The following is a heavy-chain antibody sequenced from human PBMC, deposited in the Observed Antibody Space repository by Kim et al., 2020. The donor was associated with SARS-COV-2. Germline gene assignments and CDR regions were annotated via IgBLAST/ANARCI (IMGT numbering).Heavy chain of an antibody. D-gene: IGHD5-12*01. J-gene: IGHJ4*02. CDR3: AKDVEMATTLFDY. V-gene: IGHV3-23*01. Sequence: YADCVQGRFTNAKDNSKNTLYLKMNSRRAEDTAVYYCAKDVEMATTLFDYWGQGTLVTVSS.